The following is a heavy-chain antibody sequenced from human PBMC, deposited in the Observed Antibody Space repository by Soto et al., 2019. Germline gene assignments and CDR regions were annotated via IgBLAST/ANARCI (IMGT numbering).Heavy chain of an antibody. D-gene: IGHD4-17*01. CDR3: ARHYHAYGDYFFGY. V-gene: IGHV4-39*01. CDR2: IYYSGSR. J-gene: IGHJ4*02. CDR1: GGSISSSSYY. Sequence: QLQLQESGPGLVKPSETLSLTCTVSGGSISSSSYYWGWIRQPPGKGREWMGCIYYSGSRYYNPSLKSRVTISVDTSKYQFSLKLSAVTAADTAVYYCARHYHAYGDYFFGYWGQGTLVTVSS.